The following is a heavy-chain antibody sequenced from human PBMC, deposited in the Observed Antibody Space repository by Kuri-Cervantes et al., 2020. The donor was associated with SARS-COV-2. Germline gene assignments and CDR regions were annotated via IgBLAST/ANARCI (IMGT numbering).Heavy chain of an antibody. D-gene: IGHD3-10*01. Sequence: SGKVSCKASGGTFSSYAISWVRQAPGQGLEWMGGIIPIFGTANYAQKFQGRVTITTDESTSTAYMELSSLRSEDTAVYYCARSRFGDYLDAFDIWGQGTMVTVSS. CDR3: ARSRFGDYLDAFDI. CDR1: GGTFSSYA. CDR2: IIPIFGTA. V-gene: IGHV1-69*05. J-gene: IGHJ3*02.